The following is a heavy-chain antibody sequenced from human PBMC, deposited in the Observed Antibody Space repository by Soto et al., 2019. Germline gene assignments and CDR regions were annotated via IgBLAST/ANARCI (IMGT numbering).Heavy chain of an antibody. CDR1: RFPFNNYW. V-gene: IGHV3-7*03. CDR3: ARGAGGWNHYYGMDV. J-gene: IGHJ6*02. D-gene: IGHD1-1*01. CDR2: IKEDGSEK. Sequence: PGGSLRLSCVASRFPFNNYWMNWVRQTPDRGLEWVAIIKEDGSEKYFEDSVRGRFTISRDNAANSVFLHMNSLRAEDTALYHCARGAGGWNHYYGMDVWGQGTTVTVSS.